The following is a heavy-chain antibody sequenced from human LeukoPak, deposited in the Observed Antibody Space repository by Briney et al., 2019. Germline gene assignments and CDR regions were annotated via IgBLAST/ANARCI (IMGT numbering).Heavy chain of an antibody. D-gene: IGHD4-17*01. J-gene: IGHJ6*02. Sequence: GGGLRLSCAASGFTFRDSLINWVRQPPGEGLEWVTAISGSGGSTYYADSVKGRFSISRDNSKNTVYLQMNSLRAEDTAIYYCAKGLLRGLDVWGQGTTVTVSS. CDR2: ISGSGGST. CDR3: AKGLLRGLDV. CDR1: GFTFRDSL. V-gene: IGHV3-23*01.